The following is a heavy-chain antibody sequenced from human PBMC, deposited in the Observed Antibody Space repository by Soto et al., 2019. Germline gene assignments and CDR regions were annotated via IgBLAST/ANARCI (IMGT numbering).Heavy chain of an antibody. D-gene: IGHD3-10*01. J-gene: IGHJ6*02. Sequence: SETLSLTCTVSGGSISSYYWSWIRQPPGKGLEWIAYIYYSGSTNYNPSLKSRVTISVDTSKNQFSLKLSSVTAADTAVYYCARGDGSGSYYDYYYYGMDVWGQGTTVTVSS. CDR2: IYYSGST. CDR1: GGSISSYY. V-gene: IGHV4-59*01. CDR3: ARGDGSGSYYDYYYYGMDV.